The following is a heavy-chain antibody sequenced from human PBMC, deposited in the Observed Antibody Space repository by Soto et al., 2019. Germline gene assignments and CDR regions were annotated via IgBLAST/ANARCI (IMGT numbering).Heavy chain of an antibody. V-gene: IGHV1-8*01. D-gene: IGHD2-2*02. CDR1: GYTFTSYD. Sequence: ASVNVSCKASGYTFTSYDINWVRQAPGQGLEWMRWMNPNSGNTGYAQKFQGRVTMTRNTSISTAYMELGSLRSEDTAVYYCARDTVLYCSSTSCYKGDYYYYGMDVWGQGTTVTVSS. J-gene: IGHJ6*02. CDR3: ARDTVLYCSSTSCYKGDYYYYGMDV. CDR2: MNPNSGNT.